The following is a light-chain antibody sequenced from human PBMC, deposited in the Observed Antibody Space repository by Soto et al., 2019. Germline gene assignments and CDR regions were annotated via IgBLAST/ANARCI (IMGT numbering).Light chain of an antibody. CDR1: QSLSNNF. V-gene: IGKV3-20*01. J-gene: IGKJ4*01. CDR3: QQYATSPLT. Sequence: DIVLTQSPGTLSLSPGDRAALSCGASQSLSNNFLAWYQQKPGQAPRLLISGASSRATGIPDRFSGSGSGTDFTLTITRVEPEDFAVYYCQQYATSPLTFGGGTKVVIK. CDR2: GAS.